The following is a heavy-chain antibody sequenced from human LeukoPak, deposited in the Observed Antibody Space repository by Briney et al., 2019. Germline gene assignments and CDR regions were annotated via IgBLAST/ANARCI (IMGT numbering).Heavy chain of an antibody. D-gene: IGHD3-10*01. V-gene: IGHV3-15*01. J-gene: IGHJ4*02. CDR1: GFTVISDY. CDR2: IKSKTDGGTT. CDR3: TTVFGGFEETYDY. Sequence: GGSLRLSCSASGFTVISDYMSWVRQAPGKGLEWVGRIKSKTDGGTTDYAAPVKGRFTISRDDSKNTLYLQMNSLKTEDTAVYYCTTVFGGFEETYDYWGQGTLVTVSS.